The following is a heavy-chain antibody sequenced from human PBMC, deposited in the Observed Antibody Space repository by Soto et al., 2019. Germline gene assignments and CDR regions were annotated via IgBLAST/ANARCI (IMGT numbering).Heavy chain of an antibody. Sequence: EVQLVESGGGLVQPGGSLRLSCAASGFTFRSYWMSWVRQAPGKRLEWVANIKEDGSEKDYVDSVKGRFTISRDNAKNSLYLQVNSLRAEDTAVYSCARGPAYCGGDCYSYFVYWGQGTLVTVSS. CDR3: ARGPAYCGGDCYSYFVY. V-gene: IGHV3-7*05. CDR2: IKEDGSEK. J-gene: IGHJ4*02. D-gene: IGHD2-21*02. CDR1: GFTFRSYW.